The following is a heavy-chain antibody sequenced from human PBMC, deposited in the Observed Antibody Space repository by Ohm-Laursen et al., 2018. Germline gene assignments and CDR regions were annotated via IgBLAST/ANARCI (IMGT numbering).Heavy chain of an antibody. V-gene: IGHV1-8*02. CDR3: ARAVRNQLVSDY. D-gene: IGHD1-1*01. J-gene: IGHJ4*02. CDR1: GYTFTTYD. Sequence: AASVKVSCNASGYTFTTYDITWVRQAAGQGPEWMGWMNPNSGNTGYAQKFRDRVTMTSDTSISTAYMELYGLTSEDTAAYYFARAVRNQLVSDYWGQGTLVTVSS. CDR2: MNPNSGNT.